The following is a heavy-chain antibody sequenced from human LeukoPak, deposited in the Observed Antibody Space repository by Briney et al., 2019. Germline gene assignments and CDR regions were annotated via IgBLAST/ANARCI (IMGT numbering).Heavy chain of an antibody. D-gene: IGHD2-2*01. J-gene: IGHJ5*02. CDR2: FDPEDGET. Sequence: ASVKVSCKVSGYTLTELSMHWVRPAPGKGHEWGGGFDPEDGETIYAQTFRGRVTLTADTSTDTAYMELSSVRSEDTPVHYCGTEVYCSSTSCYSVNWFDPWGQGTLVTVSS. V-gene: IGHV1-24*01. CDR1: GYTLTELS. CDR3: GTEVYCSSTSCYSVNWFDP.